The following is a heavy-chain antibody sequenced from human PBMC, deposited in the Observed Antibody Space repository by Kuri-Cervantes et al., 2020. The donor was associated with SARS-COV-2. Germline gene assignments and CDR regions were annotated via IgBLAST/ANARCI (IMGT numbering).Heavy chain of an antibody. Sequence: GGSLRLSCAASGFTFSSYAMHWVRQAPGKGLEWVAVISYDGSNKYYADSVKGRFTISRDNSKNTLYLQMNSLRAEDTAVYYCARLFTGGPFDYWGQGTLVTVSS. CDR3: ARLFTGGPFDY. D-gene: IGHD3-10*01. CDR2: ISYDGSNK. CDR1: GFTFSSYA. J-gene: IGHJ4*02. V-gene: IGHV3-30*14.